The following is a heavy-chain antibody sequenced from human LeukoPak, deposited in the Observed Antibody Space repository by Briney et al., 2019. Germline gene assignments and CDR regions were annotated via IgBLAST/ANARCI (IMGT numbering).Heavy chain of an antibody. Sequence: GGSLRLSCAASGFSFSDYSMNWVRQAPGKGLEWVSFISSYSTYIYYADSLKGRFTISRDNAKNSLYLQMNSLRVEDTAVYYCVRDSFAGYDSSGYSSYDYWGQGTLVTVSS. V-gene: IGHV3-21*01. CDR1: GFSFSDYS. CDR2: ISSYSTYI. J-gene: IGHJ4*02. CDR3: VRDSFAGYDSSGYSSYDY. D-gene: IGHD3-22*01.